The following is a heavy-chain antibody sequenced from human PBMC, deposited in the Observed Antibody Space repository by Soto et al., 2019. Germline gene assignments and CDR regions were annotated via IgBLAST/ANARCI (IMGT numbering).Heavy chain of an antibody. CDR1: GFTFSSYA. CDR2: ISYHGTNI. Sequence: QVQLVESGGGVVQPGRSLRLSCAVSGFTFSSYAIHWVRQAPGKGLEWVAVISYHGTNIYYADSVKGRFTISRDNTKKKVYLQMNRVRAEGTAVYYCAKDYQWKLQRGGDGFDFWGQGTMVTVSS. CDR3: AKDYQWKLQRGGDGFDF. V-gene: IGHV3-30*18. J-gene: IGHJ3*01. D-gene: IGHD1-26*01.